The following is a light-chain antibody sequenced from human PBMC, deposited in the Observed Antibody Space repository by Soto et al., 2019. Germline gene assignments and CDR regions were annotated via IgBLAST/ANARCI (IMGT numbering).Light chain of an antibody. J-gene: IGLJ1*01. CDR2: RNN. CDR3: AAWDDSLTVFYV. V-gene: IGLV1-47*01. CDR1: SSNIGTNY. Sequence: VLVQPPSSSGTPGQMVTISCSGSSSNIGTNYVYWYQQLPGTAPKLLIYRNNQRPSGVPDRFSGSKSGTSASLAISGLRSEDEADYYCAAWDDSLTVFYVFGTGTKVTVL.